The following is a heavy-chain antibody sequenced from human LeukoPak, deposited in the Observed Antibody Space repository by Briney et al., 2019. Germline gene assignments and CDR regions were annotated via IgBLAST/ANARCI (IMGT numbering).Heavy chain of an antibody. J-gene: IGHJ3*02. CDR3: AKEIRSSSWYAGAIEGAFDI. CDR2: ISYDGSNK. D-gene: IGHD6-13*01. Sequence: GGSLRLSCAASGFTFSSYGMHWVRQAPGKGLEWVAVISYDGSNKYYADSVKGRFTISRDNSKNTLYLQMNSLRAEDTAVYYCAKEIRSSSWYAGAIEGAFDIWGQGTMVTVSS. CDR1: GFTFSSYG. V-gene: IGHV3-30*18.